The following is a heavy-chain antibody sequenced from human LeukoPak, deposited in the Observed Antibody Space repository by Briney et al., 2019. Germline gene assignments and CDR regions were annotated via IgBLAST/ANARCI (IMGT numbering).Heavy chain of an antibody. CDR3: ARLEGYCSSTSCYAESRVDY. D-gene: IGHD2-2*01. V-gene: IGHV1-2*02. CDR2: INPNSGVT. J-gene: IGHJ4*02. CDR1: GYTFTGYY. Sequence: GASVKVSCKASGYTFTGYYMHWVRQAPGQGLEWMGWINPNSGVTNYAQKFQGRVTMTRDTSISTAYMELSRLRSDDTAVYYCARLEGYCSSTSCYAESRVDYWGQGTLVTVSS.